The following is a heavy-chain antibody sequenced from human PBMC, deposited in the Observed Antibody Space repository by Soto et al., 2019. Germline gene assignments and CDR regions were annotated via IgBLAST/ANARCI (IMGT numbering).Heavy chain of an antibody. CDR2: ISAYNGNT. V-gene: IGHV1-18*01. CDR3: ARDREYNWNYNWFDP. CDR1: GYTFTSYG. D-gene: IGHD1-7*01. Sequence: ASVKVSCKASGYTFTSYGISWVRQAPGQGLEWMGWISAYNGNTNYAQKLQGRVTMTTDTSTSTAYMELRSLRSDDTAVYYCARDREYNWNYNWFDPCGQGTLVTXS. J-gene: IGHJ5*02.